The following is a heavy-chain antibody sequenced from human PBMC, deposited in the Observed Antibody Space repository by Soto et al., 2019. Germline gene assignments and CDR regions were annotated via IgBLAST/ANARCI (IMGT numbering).Heavy chain of an antibody. CDR3: ARDSVAGLNDY. J-gene: IGHJ4*02. CDR1: GFTFSSYW. CDR2: IKQDGSEK. D-gene: IGHD6-19*01. Sequence: EVQLVESGGDLVQPGGSLRLSCAASGFTFSSYWMSWVRQAPGKGLEWVANIKQDGSEKYYVDSVKGRFTISRDNAKNSLYLQMNSLRAEDTAVYYFARDSVAGLNDYWGQGTLVTVSS. V-gene: IGHV3-7*01.